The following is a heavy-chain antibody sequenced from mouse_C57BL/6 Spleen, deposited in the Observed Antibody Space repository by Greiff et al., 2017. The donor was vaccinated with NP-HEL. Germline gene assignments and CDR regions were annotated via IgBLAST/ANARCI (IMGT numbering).Heavy chain of an antibody. CDR1: GFSLTSYG. CDR2: IWRGGST. J-gene: IGHJ1*03. V-gene: IGHV2-5*01. CDR3: AKNTLDYYGSSSYWYFDV. D-gene: IGHD1-1*01. Sequence: VQLVESGPGLVQPSQSLSITCTVSGFSLTSYGVHWVRQSPGKGLEWLGVIWRGGSTDYNAAFMSRLSITKDNSKSQVFFKMNSLQADDTAIYYCAKNTLDYYGSSSYWYFDVWGTGTTVTVSS.